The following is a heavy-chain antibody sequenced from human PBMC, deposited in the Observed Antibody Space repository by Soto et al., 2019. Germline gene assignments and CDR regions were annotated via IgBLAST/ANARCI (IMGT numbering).Heavy chain of an antibody. V-gene: IGHV1-69*13. CDR1: GGTFSSYA. J-gene: IGHJ3*02. CDR2: IIPIFGTA. D-gene: IGHD3-22*01. CDR3: ARMDPYYYDSSGYPNDAFDI. Sequence: ASVKVSCKASGGTFSSYAISWVRQAPGQGLEWMGGIIPIFGTANYAQKFQGRVTITADESTSTAYMELSSLRSEDTAVYYCARMDPYYYDSSGYPNDAFDIWGQGTMVTVSS.